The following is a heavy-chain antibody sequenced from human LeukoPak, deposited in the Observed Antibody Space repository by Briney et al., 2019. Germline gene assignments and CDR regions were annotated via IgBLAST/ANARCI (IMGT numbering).Heavy chain of an antibody. CDR1: GYTFTSYD. CDR3: ARGEQYCTNGVCPSSAYGMDV. J-gene: IGHJ6*02. V-gene: IGHV1-8*01. CDR2: MNPNSGNT. D-gene: IGHD2-8*01. Sequence: SVRVSCKASGYTFTSYDINWVRQATGQGLEWVGWMNPNSGNTGYAQRFQGRVTMTRNTSVSTAYMEVSSLTSEDTAVYYCARGEQYCTNGVCPSSAYGMDVWGQGTTVTVSS.